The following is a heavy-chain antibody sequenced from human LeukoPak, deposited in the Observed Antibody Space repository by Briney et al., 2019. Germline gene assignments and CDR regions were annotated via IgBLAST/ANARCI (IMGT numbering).Heavy chain of an antibody. CDR3: AREGYDFWSGYFSGLYYYYYGMDV. Sequence: ASVKVSCKASGYTFTSYGISWVRPAPGQGLEWMGWISAYNGNTNYAQKLQGRVTMTTDTSTSTAYMELRSLRSDDTAVYYCAREGYDFWSGYFSGLYYYYYGMDVWGQGTTVTVSS. D-gene: IGHD3-3*01. V-gene: IGHV1-18*01. CDR1: GYTFTSYG. J-gene: IGHJ6*02. CDR2: ISAYNGNT.